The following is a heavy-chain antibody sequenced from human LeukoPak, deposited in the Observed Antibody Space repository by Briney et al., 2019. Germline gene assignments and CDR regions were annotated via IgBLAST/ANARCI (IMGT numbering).Heavy chain of an antibody. CDR1: GFTFSSYS. CDR3: AKDRDYYDSSGSAFDI. CDR2: ISSSSSYI. Sequence: GGSLRLSCAASGFTFSSYSMNWVRQAPGKGLEWVSSISSSSSYIYYADSVKGRFTISRDNAKNSLYLQMNSLRAEDTALYYCAKDRDYYDSSGSAFDIWGQGTMVTVSS. V-gene: IGHV3-21*04. J-gene: IGHJ3*02. D-gene: IGHD3-22*01.